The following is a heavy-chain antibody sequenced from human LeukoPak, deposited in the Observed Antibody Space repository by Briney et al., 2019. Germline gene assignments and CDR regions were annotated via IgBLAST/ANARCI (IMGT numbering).Heavy chain of an antibody. V-gene: IGHV1-46*01. CDR1: GYTFTTYY. CDR2: INPSDGSA. J-gene: IGHJ4*02. CDR3: ARGGTSPTRIAAAGPLDY. D-gene: IGHD6-13*01. Sequence: GASVKVSCKASGYTFTTYYMHWVRQAPGQGLEWMGIINPSDGSASYAQKFQGRVTITRDTSASTAYMELSSLRSEDTAVYYCARGGTSPTRIAAAGPLDYWGQGTLVTVSS.